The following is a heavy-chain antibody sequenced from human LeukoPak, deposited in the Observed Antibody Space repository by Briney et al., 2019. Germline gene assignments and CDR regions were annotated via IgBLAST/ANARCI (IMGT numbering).Heavy chain of an antibody. Sequence: SETLSLTCTVSGGSISSYYWSWIRQPPGKGLEWIGYIYYSGSTNYNPSLKSRVTISVDTSKNQFSLKLSSVTAADTAVYYCARGRVTAAGVFNYYYYYYMDVWGKGTTVTVSS. CDR1: GGSISSYY. CDR3: ARGRVTAAGVFNYYYYYYMDV. D-gene: IGHD6-13*01. CDR2: IYYSGST. V-gene: IGHV4-59*01. J-gene: IGHJ6*03.